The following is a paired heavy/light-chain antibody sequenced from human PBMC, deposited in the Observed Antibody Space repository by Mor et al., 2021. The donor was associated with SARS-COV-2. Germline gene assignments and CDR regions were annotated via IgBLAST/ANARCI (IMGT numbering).Light chain of an antibody. J-gene: IGLJ2*01. CDR3: QCYDSNLRGVV. Sequence: QSVLTQPPSVSGAPGQRVTISCTGSRSNIGAGHDVHWYQQLPGTAPKLLIYINVNRPSGVPDRISGSKSGTSASLAIAGLQPEDEGDYFCQCYDSNLRGVVFGGGTKLTVL. V-gene: IGLV1-40*01. CDR1: RSNIGAGHD. CDR2: INV.
Heavy chain of an antibody. J-gene: IGHJ3*02. Sequence: QVHLQESGPGLVKPSQTLSLTCSVSGDSIGSGSYFWNWIRQRPGEGLEWIGYISSSGSTYYNPSLKSPVAISLDTSGSQFSLKLTSVAASDSAVYYCARSREYSGSGTRAAFEIWGHGTLVTVSS. D-gene: IGHD3-10*01. V-gene: IGHV4-31*01. CDR3: ARSREYSGSGTRAAFEI. CDR2: ISSSGST. CDR1: GDSIGSGSYF.